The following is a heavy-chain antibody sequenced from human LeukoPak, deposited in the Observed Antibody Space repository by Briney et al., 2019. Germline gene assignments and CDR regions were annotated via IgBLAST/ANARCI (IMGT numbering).Heavy chain of an antibody. CDR3: ASGRFGDLWVGYFDY. V-gene: IGHV4-34*01. D-gene: IGHD3-10*01. Sequence: SETLSLTCAVSGGSFSGFRWHWIRQPPGKGPEWIGEINHSGGTTYNPSLKSRVTISVDTSKIQFSLKLSSVTAADTAVYYCASGRFGDLWVGYFDYWGQGTLVTVSS. J-gene: IGHJ4*02. CDR1: GGSFSGFR. CDR2: INHSGGT.